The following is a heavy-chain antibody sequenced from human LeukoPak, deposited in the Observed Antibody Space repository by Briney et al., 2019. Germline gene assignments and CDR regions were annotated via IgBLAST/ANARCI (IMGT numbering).Heavy chain of an antibody. J-gene: IGHJ4*02. CDR1: GFTFSSYA. Sequence: PGGSLRLSCAASGFTFSSYAMSWVRQAPGKGLEWVSSISSSTSYIYYADSVKGRFTISKDNAKNSLYLQMNSLRAEDTAVYYCARAGGSTVSHSDYWGRGTLVTVSS. V-gene: IGHV3-21*01. D-gene: IGHD4-17*01. CDR3: ARAGGSTVSHSDY. CDR2: ISSSTSYI.